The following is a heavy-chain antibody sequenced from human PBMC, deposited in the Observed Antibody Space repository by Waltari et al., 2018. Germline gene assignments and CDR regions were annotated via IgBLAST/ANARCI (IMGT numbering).Heavy chain of an antibody. CDR1: GGSISSSSYY. CDR2: IYYSGST. Sequence: QLQLQESGPGLVKPSETLSLTCTVSGGSISSSSYYWGWIRQPPGKGLEWIGSIYYSGSTYYNPSLKSRVTIAVDTSKNQFSLKLSSVTAADTAVYYCARLDSSGPNFDYWGQGTLVTVSS. V-gene: IGHV4-39*01. CDR3: ARLDSSGPNFDY. D-gene: IGHD3-22*01. J-gene: IGHJ4*02.